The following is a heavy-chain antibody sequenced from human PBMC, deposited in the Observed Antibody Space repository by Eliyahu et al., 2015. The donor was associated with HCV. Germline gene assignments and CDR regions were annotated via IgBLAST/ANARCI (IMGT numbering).Heavy chain of an antibody. CDR3: ARCRFNAAGNAGGRGYYYYYYMDV. J-gene: IGHJ6*03. CDR2: IIPIFGTA. Sequence: QVQLVQSGAEVKKPGSSVKVSCKASGGTFSSYAISWVRQAPGQGLEWMGGIIPIFGTANYAQKFQGRVTITADKSTSTAYMELSSLRSEDTAVYYCARCRFNAAGNAGGRGYYYYYYMDVWGKGTTVTVSS. D-gene: IGHD6-13*01. V-gene: IGHV1-69*06. CDR1: GGTFSSYA.